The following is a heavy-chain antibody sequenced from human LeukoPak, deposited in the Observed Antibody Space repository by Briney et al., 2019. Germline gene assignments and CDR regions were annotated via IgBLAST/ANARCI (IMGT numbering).Heavy chain of an antibody. CDR3: AKLAVAGTDGYFDY. CDR2: ISWNSGSI. CDR1: GFTFDGYA. Sequence: GGSLRLSCAASGFTFDGYAMHWVRQAPGKGLEWISGISWNSGSIGYADSVKGRFTISRDNAKNSLYLQMNSLRAEDTALYYCAKLAVAGTDGYFDYWGQGTLVTVSS. J-gene: IGHJ4*02. D-gene: IGHD6-19*01. V-gene: IGHV3-9*01.